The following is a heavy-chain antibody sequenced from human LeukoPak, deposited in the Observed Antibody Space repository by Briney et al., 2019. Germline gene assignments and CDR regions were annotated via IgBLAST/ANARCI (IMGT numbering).Heavy chain of an antibody. Sequence: SETLSLTCTVSGGPISSYYWSWLRQPAGKGLEWIGRIYTSGSTNYNPFLKSRVTMSVEPSKNQFSRKLSSVTAADTAVYYCARDQGEQWLVHFDYWGQGTLGTVSS. CDR3: ARDQGEQWLVHFDY. V-gene: IGHV4-4*07. D-gene: IGHD6-19*01. CDR1: GGPISSYY. CDR2: IYTSGST. J-gene: IGHJ4*02.